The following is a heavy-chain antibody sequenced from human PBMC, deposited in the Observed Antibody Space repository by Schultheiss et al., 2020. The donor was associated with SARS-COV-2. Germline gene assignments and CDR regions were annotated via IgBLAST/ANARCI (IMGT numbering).Heavy chain of an antibody. J-gene: IGHJ6*02. CDR3: AKDDIWFGNYYYGMDV. Sequence: GGSLRLSCAASGFTVSSNYLSWVRQAPGKGLEWVSYISSSSSYIYYADSVKGRFTISRDNAKNSLYLQMNSLRAEDTAVYYCAKDDIWFGNYYYGMDVWGQGTTVTVSS. CDR1: GFTVSSNY. CDR2: ISSSSSYI. D-gene: IGHD3-10*01. V-gene: IGHV3-21*05.